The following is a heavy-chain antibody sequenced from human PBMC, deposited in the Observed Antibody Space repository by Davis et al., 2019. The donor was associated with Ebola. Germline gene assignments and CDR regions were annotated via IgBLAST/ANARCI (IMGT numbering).Heavy chain of an antibody. J-gene: IGHJ6*02. V-gene: IGHV3-23*01. Sequence: GESLKISCAASGFTFSSYAMHWVRQAPGKGLEWVSAISGSGGSTYYADSVKGRFTISRDNAKNSLYLQMNSLRAEDTAVYYCARDRPLDFFFGDYYGMDVWGQGTTVTVSS. D-gene: IGHD3-16*01. CDR2: ISGSGGST. CDR1: GFTFSSYA. CDR3: ARDRPLDFFFGDYYGMDV.